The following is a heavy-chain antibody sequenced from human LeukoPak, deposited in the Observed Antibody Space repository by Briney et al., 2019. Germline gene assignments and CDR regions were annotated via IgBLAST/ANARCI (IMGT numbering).Heavy chain of an antibody. J-gene: IGHJ4*02. V-gene: IGHV3-23*01. CDR2: ISGGGGST. D-gene: IGHD6-19*01. CDR1: GFTFSSYA. Sequence: GGSLRLSCAASGFTFSSYAMSWVRQPPGKGLEWVSAISGGGGSTYYADSVKGRFTISRDNSKNSLYLQMNSLRTEDTALYYCAKNGRRAASSGWYEGDYYFDYWGQGTLVTVSS. CDR3: AKNGRRAASSGWYEGDYYFDY.